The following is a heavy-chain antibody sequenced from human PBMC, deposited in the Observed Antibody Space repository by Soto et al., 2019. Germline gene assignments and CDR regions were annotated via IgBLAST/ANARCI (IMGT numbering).Heavy chain of an antibody. V-gene: IGHV3-21*01. CDR2: ISSSSSYI. J-gene: IGHJ4*02. D-gene: IGHD6-19*01. CDR3: ARDPDPRSSGSF. CDR1: GFTFRSYS. Sequence: EVQLVESGGGLVKPGGSLRLSCAASGFTFRSYSMNWVRQAPGKRLEWVSSISSSSSYIYYSDSVKGRFTISRDNAKNSLYLQMNSLRAEDTAVYYCARDPDPRSSGSFWGQGTLVTVSS.